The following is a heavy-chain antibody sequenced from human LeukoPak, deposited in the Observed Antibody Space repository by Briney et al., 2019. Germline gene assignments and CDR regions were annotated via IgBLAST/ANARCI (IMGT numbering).Heavy chain of an antibody. CDR3: ARDGYFDF. V-gene: IGHV1-18*04. Sequence: GASVKVSCKASGYTFTGYYMHWVRQAPGQGLEWMGWISGYNGNTNYAQKFQGRVTMTTDTTTTTAYMELRSLRSDDTAVYYCARDGYFDFWGQGTLVTVSS. CDR2: ISGYNGNT. CDR1: GYTFTGYY. J-gene: IGHJ4*02.